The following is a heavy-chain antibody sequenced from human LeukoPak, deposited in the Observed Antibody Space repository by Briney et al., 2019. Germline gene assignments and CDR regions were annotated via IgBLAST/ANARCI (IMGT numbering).Heavy chain of an antibody. V-gene: IGHV3-53*04. Sequence: GGSLRLSCAASGFTFSSYAMSWVRQAPGKGLAWVSLIYSGGSTYYADSVKGRFTISRHKSKNTLYLQVNSLRPEDTAVYYCARARGYNSGYDAFDIWGQGTMVTVSS. CDR1: GFTFSSYA. D-gene: IGHD5-18*01. CDR3: ARARGYNSGYDAFDI. J-gene: IGHJ3*02. CDR2: IYSGGST.